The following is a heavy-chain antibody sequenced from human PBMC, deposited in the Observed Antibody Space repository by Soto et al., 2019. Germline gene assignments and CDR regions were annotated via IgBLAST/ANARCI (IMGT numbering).Heavy chain of an antibody. D-gene: IGHD3-9*01. Sequence: EVQLLESGGGLVQPGGSLRLSCAASGFTFSSYAMSWVRQAPGKGLEWVSAISGSGGSTYYADSVKGRFTISRDNSKNTLYLQMSSLRAEDTAVYYCAKDFRDYDILTGYDHFDYWGQGTLVTVSS. V-gene: IGHV3-23*01. J-gene: IGHJ4*02. CDR1: GFTFSSYA. CDR2: ISGSGGST. CDR3: AKDFRDYDILTGYDHFDY.